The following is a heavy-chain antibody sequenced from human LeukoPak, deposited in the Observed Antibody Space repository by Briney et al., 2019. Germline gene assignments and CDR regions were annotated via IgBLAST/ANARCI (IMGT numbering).Heavy chain of an antibody. CDR1: GGPISNYY. V-gene: IGHV4-59*12. CDR2: IYYTEST. CDR3: ARDIAAAGTVGGDWFDP. J-gene: IGHJ5*02. D-gene: IGHD6-13*01. Sequence: PSETLSLTCTVSGGPISNYYWNWIRQPPGKGLEWIGYIYYTESTNYNPSLKSRVTISLDTSKNQFSLKLSSVTAADTAVYYCARDIAAAGTVGGDWFDPWGQGTLVTVPS.